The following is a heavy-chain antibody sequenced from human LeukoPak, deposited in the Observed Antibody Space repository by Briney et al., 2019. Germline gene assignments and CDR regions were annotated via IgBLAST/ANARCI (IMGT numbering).Heavy chain of an antibody. V-gene: IGHV4-34*01. CDR3: ARVTGYYDPLTRFGLDY. D-gene: IGHD3-22*01. CDR1: GESFSGYY. CDR2: INRSGST. J-gene: IGHJ4*02. Sequence: SETLSLTCAVYGESFSGYYWSWIRQPPGKGLEWIGEINRSGSTNYNPSLESRVTISVDTSKNQFSLKLTSVTAADTAMYYCARVTGYYDPLTRFGLDYWGQGTLVTVSS.